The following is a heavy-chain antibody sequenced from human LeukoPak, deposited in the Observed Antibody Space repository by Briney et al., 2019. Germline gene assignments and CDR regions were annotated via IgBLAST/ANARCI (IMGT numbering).Heavy chain of an antibody. V-gene: IGHV3-30*01. CDR2: ISRDGTNK. D-gene: IGHD5-18*01. J-gene: IGHJ4*02. CDR3: SSEAVDTGDF. Sequence: GGSLRLSCVASVFTFTNAGIHWVRLAAGKGLEWVSFISRDGTNKYYSDSVDGRFTVSRLNSQNTVHLQMTDLRPDDTATYYCSSEAVDTGDFWGQGTLVTVSS. CDR1: VFTFTNAG.